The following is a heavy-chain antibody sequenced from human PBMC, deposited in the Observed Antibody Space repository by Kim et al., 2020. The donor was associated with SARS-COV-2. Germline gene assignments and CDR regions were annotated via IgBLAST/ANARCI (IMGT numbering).Heavy chain of an antibody. J-gene: IGHJ6*02. D-gene: IGHD4-17*01. CDR2: INHSGST. Sequence: SETLSLTCAVYGGSFSGYYWSWIRQPPGKGLEWIGEINHSGSTNYNPSLKSRVTISVDTSKNQFSLKLSSVTAADTAVYYCARGVSGPTVVTLGLGYYYYYGRDVWGQGTTVTVSS. V-gene: IGHV4-34*01. CDR3: ARGVSGPTVVTLGLGYYYYYGRDV. CDR1: GGSFSGYY.